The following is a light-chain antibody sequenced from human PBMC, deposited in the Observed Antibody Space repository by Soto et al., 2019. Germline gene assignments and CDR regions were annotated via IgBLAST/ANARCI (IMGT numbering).Light chain of an antibody. CDR2: DAS. CDR1: QNIYSN. Sequence: EIVLTQSPGTLSLSPGERATLSCRASQNIYSNLAWYQQKPGQAPRLLIYDASTRATGIPARLSGSGSGKEFTLTISRLEPEDFAVYYCQQQYGSSRTLGQGTKV. V-gene: IGKV3-20*01. CDR3: QQQYGSSRT. J-gene: IGKJ1*01.